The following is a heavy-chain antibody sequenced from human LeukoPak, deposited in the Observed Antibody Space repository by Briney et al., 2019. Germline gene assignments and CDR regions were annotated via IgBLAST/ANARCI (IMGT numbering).Heavy chain of an antibody. J-gene: IGHJ6*03. CDR3: ARPALYCSSTVCPPYMDV. CDR2: IFPGDSDT. Sequence: GESLKISCQISGYKFVSYWIGWVRQMPGKGLEWMGIIFPGDSDTRYSPSFQGQVTISADKSISTAYLQWGSLKASDTATYYCARPALYCSSTVCPPYMDVWGKGTTVTVSS. CDR1: GYKFVSYW. D-gene: IGHD2-2*01. V-gene: IGHV5-51*01.